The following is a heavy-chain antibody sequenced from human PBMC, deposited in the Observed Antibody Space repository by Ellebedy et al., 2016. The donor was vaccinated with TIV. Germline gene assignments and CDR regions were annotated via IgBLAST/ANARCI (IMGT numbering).Heavy chain of an antibody. V-gene: IGHV5-51*01. J-gene: IGHJ4*02. CDR2: IYPGDSDT. Sequence: PGGSLRLSCKGSGYSFTSYWIGWVRQMPGKGLEWMGIIYPGDSDTRYSPSFQGQVTISADKSISTAYLQWSSLKASDTAMYYCARHRVAGDIVATRGGAFDYWGLGTLVTVSS. CDR3: ARHRVAGDIVATRGGAFDY. CDR1: GYSFTSYW. D-gene: IGHD5-12*01.